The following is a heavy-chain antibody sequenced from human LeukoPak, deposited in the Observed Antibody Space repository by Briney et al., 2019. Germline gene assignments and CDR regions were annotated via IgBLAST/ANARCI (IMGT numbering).Heavy chain of an antibody. CDR2: ITDTGSSI. V-gene: IGHV3-48*01. D-gene: IGHD5-12*01. Sequence: QPGGSLRLSCAASGFPFNSYSMNWVRQAPGKGPEGLSYITDTGSSIFYAESVKGRFTISRDNARNTLYLQMNNLTVNDTAIYYCARDRPLSGYDFDSWGQGTLVTVSS. CDR3: ARDRPLSGYDFDS. J-gene: IGHJ4*02. CDR1: GFPFNSYS.